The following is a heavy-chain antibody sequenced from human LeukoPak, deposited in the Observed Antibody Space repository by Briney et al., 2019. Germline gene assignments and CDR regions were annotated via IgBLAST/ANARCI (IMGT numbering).Heavy chain of an antibody. V-gene: IGHV3-30*18. Sequence: GRSLRLSCAASGFTSSSYGMHWVRQAPGKGLEWVAVISYDGSNKYYADSVKGRFTISRDNSKNTLYLQMNSLRAEDTAVYYCAKEVRGMDVWGQGTTVTVSS. CDR3: AKEVRGMDV. D-gene: IGHD4-11*01. J-gene: IGHJ6*02. CDR2: ISYDGSNK. CDR1: GFTSSSYG.